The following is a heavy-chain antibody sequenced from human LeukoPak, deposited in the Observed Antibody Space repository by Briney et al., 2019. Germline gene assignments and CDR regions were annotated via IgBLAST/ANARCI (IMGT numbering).Heavy chain of an antibody. CDR3: ARDGGAFDI. D-gene: IGHD3-16*01. CDR1: GFTFSSFA. V-gene: IGHV3-23*01. Sequence: GGSLRLSCASSGFTFSSFAMSWVRQAPGKGMEWVSGISASGSQTYYADSVKGRFTISRDNAKNSLYLQMNSLRAEDTAVYYCARDGGAFDIWGQGTMVTVSS. CDR2: ISASGSQT. J-gene: IGHJ3*02.